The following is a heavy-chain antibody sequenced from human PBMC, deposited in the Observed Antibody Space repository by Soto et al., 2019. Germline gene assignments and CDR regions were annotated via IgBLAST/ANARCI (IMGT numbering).Heavy chain of an antibody. V-gene: IGHV3-23*01. CDR2: ISGSGGST. CDR3: AKDYEYSSGWYDALFDY. D-gene: IGHD6-19*01. J-gene: IGHJ4*02. CDR1: GFTFSSYA. Sequence: GGSLRLSCAASGFTFSSYAMSWVRQAPGKGLEWVSAISGSGGSTYYADSVKGRFTISRDNSKNTLYLQMNSLRAEDTAVYYCAKDYEYSSGWYDALFDYWGQGTLVTAPQ.